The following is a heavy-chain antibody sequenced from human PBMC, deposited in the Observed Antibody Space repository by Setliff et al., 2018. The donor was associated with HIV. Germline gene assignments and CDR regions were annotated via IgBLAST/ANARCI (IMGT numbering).Heavy chain of an antibody. D-gene: IGHD2-15*01. J-gene: IGHJ4*02. V-gene: IGHV4-59*02. Sequence: SETLSLTCTVSGGSVNDFYCNWIRQPPGKGPEWVGTISYSGITYYNPSLKSRVTISLDTSKNQFSLTLTSVTAADTGMYYCARSRGSSDSWGQGTLVTVSS. CDR1: GGSVNDFY. CDR2: ISYSGIT. CDR3: ARSRGSSDS.